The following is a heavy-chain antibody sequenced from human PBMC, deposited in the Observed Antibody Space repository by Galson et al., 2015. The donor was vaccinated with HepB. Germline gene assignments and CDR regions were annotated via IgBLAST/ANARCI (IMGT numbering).Heavy chain of an antibody. D-gene: IGHD7-27*01. CDR3: ARGQLGKRAADAFDI. CDR1: GFTVSSNY. J-gene: IGHJ3*02. Sequence: SLRLSCAASGFTVSSNYMSWVRQAPGKGLEWVSVIYSGGSTYYADSVKGRFTISRHNSKNTLYLQMNSLRAEDTAVYYCARGQLGKRAADAFDIWGQGTMVTVSS. CDR2: IYSGGST. V-gene: IGHV3-53*04.